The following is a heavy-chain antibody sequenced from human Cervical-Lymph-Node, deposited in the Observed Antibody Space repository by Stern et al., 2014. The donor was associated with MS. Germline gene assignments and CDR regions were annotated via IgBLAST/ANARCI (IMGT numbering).Heavy chain of an antibody. CDR1: AYTFTTYG. CDR2: ISAYNGRT. D-gene: IGHD3-16*02. Sequence: VQLVESGAEVKKPGASVKVSCKASAYTFTTYGISWVRQAPGQGLEWMGWISAYNGRTNYAQMLQGRVTMTADTSTSTAYMELRNLRSDDTAVYYCARGRPPDYVWGSYRYTYFDYWGQGTLVTVSS. CDR3: ARGRPPDYVWGSYRYTYFDY. V-gene: IGHV1-18*01. J-gene: IGHJ4*02.